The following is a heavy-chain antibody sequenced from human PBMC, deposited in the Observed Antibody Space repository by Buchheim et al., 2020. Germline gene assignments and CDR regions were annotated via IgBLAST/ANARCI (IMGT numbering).Heavy chain of an antibody. Sequence: VHLVESGGGVVQPGGSLRLSCATSGFTFSSHWMTWVRQAPGKGPEWVANIKEDGSEKYYVDSVRGRFTISRDNVKNSLYLQMKSLRVEDTAMYYCARDGYYDFWSGYTIDYWGQGTL. CDR2: IKEDGSEK. V-gene: IGHV3-7*01. D-gene: IGHD3-3*01. CDR3: ARDGYYDFWSGYTIDY. J-gene: IGHJ4*02. CDR1: GFTFSSHW.